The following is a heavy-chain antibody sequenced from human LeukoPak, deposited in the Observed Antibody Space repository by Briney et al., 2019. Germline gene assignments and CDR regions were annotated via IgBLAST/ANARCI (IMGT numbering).Heavy chain of an antibody. CDR2: INHSGST. J-gene: IGHJ4*02. Sequence: SETLSLTCAVYGGSFSGYYWSWIRQPPGKGLEWIGEINHSGSTNYNPSLKSQVTISVDTSKNQFSLKLSSVTAADTAVYYCARAGNSSVFDYWGQGTLVTVSS. CDR1: GGSFSGYY. CDR3: ARAGNSSVFDY. D-gene: IGHD4-23*01. V-gene: IGHV4-34*01.